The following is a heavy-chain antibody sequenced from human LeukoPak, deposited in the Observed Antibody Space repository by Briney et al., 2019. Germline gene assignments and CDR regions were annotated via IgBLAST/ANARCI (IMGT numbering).Heavy chain of an antibody. V-gene: IGHV3-30*04. CDR2: ISYDGSSK. Sequence: GGSLRLSCAASGFTFSSYVMHWVRQAPGKGLEWVAVISYDGSSKYYADSVKGRFTISRDNSKNTLYLQMNSLRAEDTAVYYCARARSSYGYGDAFDIWGQGTMVTVSS. CDR1: GFTFSSYV. J-gene: IGHJ3*02. CDR3: ARARSSYGYGDAFDI. D-gene: IGHD5-18*01.